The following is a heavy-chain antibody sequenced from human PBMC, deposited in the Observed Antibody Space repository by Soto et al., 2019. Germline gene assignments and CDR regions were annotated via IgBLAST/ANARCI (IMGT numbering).Heavy chain of an antibody. CDR2: IYYSGST. D-gene: IGHD2-2*01. Sequence: SETLSLTCTVSGGSISSGDYYWSWIRQPPGKGLEWIGYIYYSGSTYYNPSLKSRVTISVDTSKNQFSLKLCSVTAADTAVYYCARAQPHESCSSTSCYRGYYTDVWGKGTTVTVSS. V-gene: IGHV4-30-4*01. CDR3: ARAQPHESCSSTSCYRGYYTDV. J-gene: IGHJ6*03. CDR1: GGSISSGDYY.